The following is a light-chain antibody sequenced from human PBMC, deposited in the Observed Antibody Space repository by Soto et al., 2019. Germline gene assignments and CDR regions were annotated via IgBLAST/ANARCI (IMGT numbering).Light chain of an antibody. J-gene: IGKJ3*01. CDR1: QSVRSY. Sequence: EIVLTQSPATLSLSPGERATLSCRASQSVRSYLAWYQQKPGRTPRLLIYDAFNRATGIPARFSGSGSGTDFTLTISSLEPEDFAVYYCQQRGNWPQTFGPGTKVDI. CDR3: QQRGNWPQT. CDR2: DAF. V-gene: IGKV3-11*01.